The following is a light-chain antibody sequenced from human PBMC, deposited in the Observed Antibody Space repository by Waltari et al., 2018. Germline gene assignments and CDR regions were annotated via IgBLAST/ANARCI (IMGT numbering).Light chain of an antibody. CDR3: NSYRNINTYV. Sequence: QSALTQPAFVSGSPGQSITIFCIGTNSNVGGYNYVSWYQQHPGKAPKRMIYDVTKRPSGVSNRFSGSKSGNTASLTISGLQAEDEADYYCNSYRNINTYVFGTGTKVTVL. J-gene: IGLJ1*01. CDR2: DVT. CDR1: NSNVGGYNY. V-gene: IGLV2-14*01.